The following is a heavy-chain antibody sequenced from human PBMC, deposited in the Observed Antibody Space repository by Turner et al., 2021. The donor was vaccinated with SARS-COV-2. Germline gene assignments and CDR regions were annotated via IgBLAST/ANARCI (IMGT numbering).Heavy chain of an antibody. D-gene: IGHD3-22*01. V-gene: IGHV4-59*08. CDR3: ARHPSKWLKAYFDY. J-gene: IGHJ4*02. Sequence: QVQLQESGPGLVKPSETLSLTCTVSGGSISSYYWSWIRQPPGKGLEWIGYIDYSGSTNYNPSLKSRVTISVDTSKNQFSLKLSSVTATDTAVYYCARHPSKWLKAYFDYWGQGSLVTVSS. CDR1: GGSISSYY. CDR2: IDYSGST.